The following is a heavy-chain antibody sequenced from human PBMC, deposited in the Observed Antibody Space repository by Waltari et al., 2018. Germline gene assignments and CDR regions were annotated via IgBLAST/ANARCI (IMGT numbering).Heavy chain of an antibody. V-gene: IGHV4-59*01. CDR3: ARDTYYYDSSGYYSLLRFDY. D-gene: IGHD3-22*01. J-gene: IGHJ4*02. Sequence: HVQLQESGQGLVKPSETLSLTCTVSGGSISSSYWCLIRHPPGQGLEWIGYIYYSGSTNYNPSLKSRVTISVDTSKNQFSLKLSSVTAADTAVYYCARDTYYYDSSGYYSLLRFDYWGQGTLVTVSS. CDR2: IYYSGST. CDR1: GGSISSSY.